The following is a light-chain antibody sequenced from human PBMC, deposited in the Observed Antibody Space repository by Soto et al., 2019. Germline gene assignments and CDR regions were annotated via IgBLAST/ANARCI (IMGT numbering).Light chain of an antibody. J-gene: IGLJ1*01. CDR3: SSFTTSSTYV. Sequence: QSVLTQPASVSGSPGQSLAISCTGTSSDVGLYNYVSWYQQHPDKVPKLIIYDVTNRPSGVSDRFSGSKSGNTASLTISGLQADDEADYYCSSFTTSSTYVFGTGTKLTVL. CDR2: DVT. V-gene: IGLV2-14*01. CDR1: SSDVGLYNY.